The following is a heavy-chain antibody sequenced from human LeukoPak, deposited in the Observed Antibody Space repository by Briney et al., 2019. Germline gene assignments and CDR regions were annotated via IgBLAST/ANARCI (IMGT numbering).Heavy chain of an antibody. CDR1: GGTFSSYA. CDR3: ARDQSGSYYGLDY. J-gene: IGHJ4*02. CDR2: IIPIFGTA. Sequence: ASVKVSCEASGGTFSSYAISWVRQAPGQGLEWMGGIIPIFGTANYAQKFQGRVTITTDESTSTAYMELSSLRSEDTAVYYCARDQSGSYYGLDYWGQGTLVTVSS. D-gene: IGHD1-26*01. V-gene: IGHV1-69*05.